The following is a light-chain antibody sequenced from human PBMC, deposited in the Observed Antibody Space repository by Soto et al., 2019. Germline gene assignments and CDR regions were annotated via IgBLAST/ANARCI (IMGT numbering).Light chain of an antibody. CDR1: TGAVTTDHF. J-gene: IGLJ3*02. CDR3: LLTYSGARV. CDR2: DTN. V-gene: IGLV7-46*01. Sequence: QAVVTQEPSLTVSPGGTVTLTCGSSTGAVTTDHFPYWFQQKPGQAPRTLIYDTNNKYSWTPARFSGSLLGDKAALTLSGAQPEDEADYYGLLTYSGARVFGGGTKVTVL.